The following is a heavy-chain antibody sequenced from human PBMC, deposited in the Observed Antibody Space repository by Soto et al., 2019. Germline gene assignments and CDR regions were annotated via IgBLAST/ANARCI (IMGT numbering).Heavy chain of an antibody. CDR2: ISGGGDNT. Sequence: EVQPLESGGGLVQPGGSLTLSCAVSGFIFSSHAMSWVRQAPGKGPEWVSTISGGGDNTYYADSVKGRFTISRDNSKNTLYLQMNSLRAEDSAVYSCAKGQWAGTFDYWGQGTLVTVSS. CDR3: AKGQWAGTFDY. V-gene: IGHV3-23*01. J-gene: IGHJ4*02. D-gene: IGHD1-1*01. CDR1: GFIFSSHA.